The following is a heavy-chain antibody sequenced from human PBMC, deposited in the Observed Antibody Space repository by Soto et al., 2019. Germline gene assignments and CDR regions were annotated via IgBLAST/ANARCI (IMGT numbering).Heavy chain of an antibody. D-gene: IGHD3-10*01. V-gene: IGHV3-74*01. CDR2: VNSDGSST. CDR1: GFTFSSYW. J-gene: IGHJ6*03. CDR3: ARTGIISTYYYYMDV. Sequence: GGSLRLSCAASGFTFSSYWMHWVRQAPGKGLVWVSRVNSDGSSTTYADSVKGRFTISRDNTKSTLSLQMNSLRAKDTAVYYCARTGIISTYYYYMDVWGKGTTVTVSS.